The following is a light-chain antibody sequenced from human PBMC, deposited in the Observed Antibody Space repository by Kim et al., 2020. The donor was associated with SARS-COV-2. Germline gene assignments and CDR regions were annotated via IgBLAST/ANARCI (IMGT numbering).Light chain of an antibody. CDR1: QSVNNN. J-gene: IGKJ2*01. V-gene: IGKV3-15*01. Sequence: EIVMTQSPATLSVSPGETTTLSCRASQSVNNNLAWYQQKPGQAPRLLISGASTRATGIPARFSGSGSGTEFTLTISSLQSEDFAVYYCQQYNDWPPAYTFGQGTKLEI. CDR3: QQYNDWPPAYT. CDR2: GAS.